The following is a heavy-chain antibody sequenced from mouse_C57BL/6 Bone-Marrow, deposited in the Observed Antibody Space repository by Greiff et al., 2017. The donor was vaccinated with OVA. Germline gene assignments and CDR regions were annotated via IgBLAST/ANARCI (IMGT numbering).Heavy chain of an antibody. Sequence: QVQLKESGAELVRPGASVKLSCKASGYTFTDYYINWVKQRPGQGLEWIARIYPGSGHTYYNEKFKGKATLTAEKSSSTAYMQLSSLTSEDSAVYFCARGRWLLGAMDYWGQGTSVTVSS. CDR3: ARGRWLLGAMDY. J-gene: IGHJ4*01. CDR1: GYTFTDYY. CDR2: IYPGSGHT. D-gene: IGHD2-3*01. V-gene: IGHV1-76*01.